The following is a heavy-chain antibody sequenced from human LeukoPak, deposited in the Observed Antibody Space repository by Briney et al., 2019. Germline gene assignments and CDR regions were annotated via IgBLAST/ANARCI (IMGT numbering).Heavy chain of an antibody. V-gene: IGHV3-7*01. Sequence: GESLRLSCATSGFTFSAYWMSWVRQAPGKGLEWVANIKQDGSEKYYVDSVKGRFTISRDNAKNSLYLQMNSLRAEDTAVYYCARDWRPSHCYLYWGQGTLVTVSS. D-gene: IGHD2-21*02. CDR2: IKQDGSEK. CDR3: ARDWRPSHCYLY. J-gene: IGHJ4*02. CDR1: GFTFSAYW.